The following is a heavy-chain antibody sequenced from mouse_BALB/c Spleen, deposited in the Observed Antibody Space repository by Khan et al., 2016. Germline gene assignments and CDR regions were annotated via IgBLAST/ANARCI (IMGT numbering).Heavy chain of an antibody. Sequence: QVQLQQSGAELARHGASVRLSCKATGYTSANYWMQWVKQRPGQGLEWIGSIYPGDGDTRYSQKFKDKATLTADKSSSSAYMHLRSVASEDSAVXYCADALFVYWGQGTLVTVSA. CDR2: IYPGDGDT. CDR3: ADALFVY. V-gene: IGHV1-87*01. CDR1: GYTSANYW. J-gene: IGHJ3*01.